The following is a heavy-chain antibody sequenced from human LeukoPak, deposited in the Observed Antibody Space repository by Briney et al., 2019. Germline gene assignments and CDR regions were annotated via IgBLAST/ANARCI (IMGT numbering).Heavy chain of an antibody. V-gene: IGHV3-21*01. Sequence: GGSLRLSCAAPGFTFSSYSMNWVRQAPGKGLEWVSSISSSSSYIYYADSVKGRFTISRDNAKNSLYLQMNSLRAEDTAVYYCARELAYCGGDCYSGFDYWGQGTLVTVSS. D-gene: IGHD2-21*02. J-gene: IGHJ4*02. CDR1: GFTFSSYS. CDR3: ARELAYCGGDCYSGFDY. CDR2: ISSSSSYI.